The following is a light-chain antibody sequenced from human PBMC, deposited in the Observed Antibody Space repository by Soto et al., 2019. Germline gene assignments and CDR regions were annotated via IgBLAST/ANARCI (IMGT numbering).Light chain of an antibody. CDR2: EVS. Sequence: QSALTQPASVSGSTGQSITIPCTGTSSDVGGYNYVSWYQQHPGKAPKLMIYEVSNRPSGVSNLFSGSKSGNTASLTISGLQAADDADYYLSSYTSSSTLPFVFGTWTKLTVL. J-gene: IGLJ1*01. CDR3: SSYTSSSTLPFV. CDR1: SSDVGGYNY. V-gene: IGLV2-14*01.